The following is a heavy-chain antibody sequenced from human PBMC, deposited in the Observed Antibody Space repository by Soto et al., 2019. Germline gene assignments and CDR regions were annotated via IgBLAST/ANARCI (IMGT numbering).Heavy chain of an antibody. CDR3: ARDKILTSINWNYDNYFDY. J-gene: IGHJ4*02. D-gene: IGHD1-7*01. V-gene: IGHV1-3*01. CDR2: INAGNGNT. CDR1: GYTFTSYA. Sequence: ASVKVSCKASGYTFTSYAMHWVRQAPGQRLEWMGWINAGNGNTKYSQKFQGRVTITRDTSASTAYMELSSLRSEDTAVYYCARDKILTSINWNYDNYFDYWGQGTLVTVSS.